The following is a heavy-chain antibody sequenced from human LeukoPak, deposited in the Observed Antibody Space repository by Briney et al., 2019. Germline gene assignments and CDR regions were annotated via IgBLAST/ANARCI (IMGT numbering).Heavy chain of an antibody. CDR2: INHSGST. CDR1: GGSISSSSYY. J-gene: IGHJ6*03. CDR3: ARHGLWFGEVYDYYYYYMDV. V-gene: IGHV4-39*01. D-gene: IGHD3-10*01. Sequence: SETLSLTCTVSGGSISSSSYYWGWIRQPPGKGLEWIGEINHSGSTNYNPSLKSRVTISVDTSKNQFSLKLRSVTAADTAVYYCARHGLWFGEVYDYYYYYMDVWGKGTTVTISS.